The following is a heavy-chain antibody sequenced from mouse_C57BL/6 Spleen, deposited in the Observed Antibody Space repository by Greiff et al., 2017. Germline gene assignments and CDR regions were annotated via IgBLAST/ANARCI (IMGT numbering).Heavy chain of an antibody. CDR1: GYTFTSYG. V-gene: IGHV1-81*01. CDR3: ARVPPITTVVADYFDY. Sequence: VQLQQSGAELARPGASVKLSCKASGYTFTSYGISWVKQRTGQGLEWIGEIYPRSGNTYYNEKFKGKATLTADKSSSTAYMELRSLTSEDSAVYFCARVPPITTVVADYFDYWGQGTTLTVSS. D-gene: IGHD1-1*01. CDR2: IYPRSGNT. J-gene: IGHJ2*01.